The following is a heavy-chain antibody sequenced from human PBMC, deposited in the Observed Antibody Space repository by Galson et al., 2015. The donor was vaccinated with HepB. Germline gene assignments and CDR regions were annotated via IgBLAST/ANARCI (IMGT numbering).Heavy chain of an antibody. CDR2: INTDGSRT. J-gene: IGHJ4*02. D-gene: IGHD1-26*01. CDR1: GFNFNNHW. V-gene: IGHV3-74*01. Sequence: SLRLSCATSGFNFNNHWMHWVRQVPGRGLVWVSFINTDGSRTHYADSVRGRFTISRDNAKNTLYLQMNSLRVEDTAVYYCAKDLTWGASDYWGQGALVTVSS. CDR3: AKDLTWGASDY.